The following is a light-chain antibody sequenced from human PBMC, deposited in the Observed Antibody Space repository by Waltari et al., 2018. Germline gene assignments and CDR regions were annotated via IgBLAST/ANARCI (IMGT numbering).Light chain of an antibody. J-gene: IGLJ2*01. CDR2: KDT. CDR3: QSSDSTTTYDI. V-gene: IGLV3-25*03. Sequence: SYELTQPPSVPVSPGQTPRNTCSGDALPKQYASWYQQKSGQAPGLVIYKDTERPSGIPERFSGSSSGTTVTLTISGVQAEDEADYYCQSSDSTTTYDIFGGGTRLTVL. CDR1: ALPKQY.